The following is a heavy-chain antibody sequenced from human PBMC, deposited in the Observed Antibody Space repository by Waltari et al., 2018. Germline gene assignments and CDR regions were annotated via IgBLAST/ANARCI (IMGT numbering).Heavy chain of an antibody. V-gene: IGHV3-21*01. CDR2: ISSSSSYK. Sequence: EVQLVESGGGLVKPGGSLRLSCAASGFTFSSYSMNWVRQAPGKGLEWVASISSSSSYKYYADPVTGRFTISRDHAKNSLYLQMNSLRAEDTAVYYCAREVMATTNWFDPWGQGTLVTVSS. CDR1: GFTFSSYS. J-gene: IGHJ5*02. D-gene: IGHD2-21*01. CDR3: AREVMATTNWFDP.